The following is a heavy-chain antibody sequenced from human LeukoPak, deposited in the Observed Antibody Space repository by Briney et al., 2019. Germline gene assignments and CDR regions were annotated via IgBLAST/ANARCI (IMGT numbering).Heavy chain of an antibody. D-gene: IGHD5-18*01. J-gene: IGHJ3*02. V-gene: IGHV1-2*02. CDR2: INPNSGGT. CDR3: ARDGGSGSRDAFDI. Sequence: ASVKVSCKASGYTFTGYYMHWVRQAPGQGLEWMGWINPNSGGTSYAQKFQGRVTMTRDTSTSTVYMELSSLRSEDMAVYYCARDGGSGSRDAFDIWGQGTMVTVSS. CDR1: GYTFTGYY.